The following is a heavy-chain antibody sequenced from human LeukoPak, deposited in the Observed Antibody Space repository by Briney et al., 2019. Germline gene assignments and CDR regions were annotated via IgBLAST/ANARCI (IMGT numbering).Heavy chain of an antibody. J-gene: IGHJ4*02. D-gene: IGHD6-13*01. CDR3: AREAAGRSNIDY. CDR1: GGTFSSYA. Sequence: GASVKVSCKASGGTFSSYAISWVRQAPGQGLEWMGGIIPIFGTANYAQKFQGRVTITADESTSTAYMELSSLRSEDTAVYYCAREAAGRSNIDYWGQGTLVTVSS. V-gene: IGHV1-69*13. CDR2: IIPIFGTA.